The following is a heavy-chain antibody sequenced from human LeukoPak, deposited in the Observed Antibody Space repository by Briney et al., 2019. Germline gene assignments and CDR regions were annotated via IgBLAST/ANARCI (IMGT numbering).Heavy chain of an antibody. V-gene: IGHV5-51*01. CDR3: ARGTDCSSTSCYNQASYYYYMDV. Sequence: VASLNISCKGSGYRFTSYWIGWVRQMPGKGLEWMGIIYPGDSDTRYSPSFQGQVTISADKSISTAYLQWSSLKASDTAMYYCARGTDCSSTSCYNQASYYYYMDVWGKGTTVTVSS. CDR1: GYRFTSYW. CDR2: IYPGDSDT. J-gene: IGHJ6*03. D-gene: IGHD2-2*01.